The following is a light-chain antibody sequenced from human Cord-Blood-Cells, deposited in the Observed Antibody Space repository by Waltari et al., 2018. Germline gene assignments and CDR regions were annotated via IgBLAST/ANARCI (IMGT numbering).Light chain of an antibody. CDR1: QSISSY. Sequence: DIQMTQPPSSLSASVGDRVTITCRASQSISSYLNWYQQKPGKDPKLLIYAASSLQSGVPSRFSGSGSETDFTLTISSLQPEDFATYYCQQSYSTPFTFGPGTKVDIK. J-gene: IGKJ3*01. CDR3: QQSYSTPFT. V-gene: IGKV1-39*01. CDR2: AAS.